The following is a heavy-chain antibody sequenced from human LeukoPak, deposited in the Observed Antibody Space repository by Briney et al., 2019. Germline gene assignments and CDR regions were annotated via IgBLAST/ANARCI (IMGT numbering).Heavy chain of an antibody. CDR1: GGSISSYY. CDR2: IYYSGST. D-gene: IGHD4-11*01. Sequence: SETLSLTCTVSGGSISSYYWSWIRQPPGKGLEWIGYIYYSGSTNYNPSLKSRVTISVDTSKNQFSLKLRSVTAADTAVYYCARLQRSYYYYYYMDVWGKGTTVTISS. CDR3: ARLQRSYYYYYYMDV. V-gene: IGHV4-59*01. J-gene: IGHJ6*03.